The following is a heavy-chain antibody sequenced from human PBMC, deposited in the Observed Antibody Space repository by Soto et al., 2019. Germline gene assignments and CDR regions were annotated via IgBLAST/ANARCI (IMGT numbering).Heavy chain of an antibody. V-gene: IGHV3-23*01. CDR1: GFTFSSYA. CDR3: AKGLLWFGELSNPFDY. CDR2: ISGSGGST. Sequence: PGGSLRLSCAASGFTFSSYAMSWVRQAPGKGLEWVSAISGSGGSTYYADSVKGRFTISRDNSKNTLYLQMNSLRAEDTAVYYCAKGLLWFGELSNPFDYWGQGTLVIVSS. D-gene: IGHD3-10*01. J-gene: IGHJ4*02.